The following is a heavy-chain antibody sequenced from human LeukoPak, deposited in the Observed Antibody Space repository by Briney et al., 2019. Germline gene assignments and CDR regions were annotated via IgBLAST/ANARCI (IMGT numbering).Heavy chain of an antibody. CDR3: IKNTRTPTY. J-gene: IGHJ4*02. Sequence: GGSLRLSCAASGFTFSDNYMSWIRQAPGRGLEWVSCISGSTTDTNYADSVRGRFTVSRDNAKNALYLQMDSLTVEDTAIYYCIKNTRTPTYWGQGVLVTVSS. V-gene: IGHV3-11*06. D-gene: IGHD1-14*01. CDR2: ISGSTTDT. CDR1: GFTFSDNY.